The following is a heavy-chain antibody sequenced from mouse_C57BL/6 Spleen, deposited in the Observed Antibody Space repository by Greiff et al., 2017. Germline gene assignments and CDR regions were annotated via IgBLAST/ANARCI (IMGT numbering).Heavy chain of an antibody. V-gene: IGHV5-9-1*02. CDR2: ISSGGDYI. D-gene: IGHD3-3*01. J-gene: IGHJ1*03. CDR3: TRDLRDEGYFDV. Sequence: EVQEVESGEGLVKPGGSLKLSCAASGFTFSSYAMSWVRQTPEKRLEWVAYISSGGDYIYYADTVKGRFTISRDNARNTLYLQMSSLKSEDTAMYYCTRDLRDEGYFDVWGTGTTVTVSS. CDR1: GFTFSSYA.